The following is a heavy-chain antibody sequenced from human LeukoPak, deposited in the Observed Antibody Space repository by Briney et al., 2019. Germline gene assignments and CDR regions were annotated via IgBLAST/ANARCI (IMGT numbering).Heavy chain of an antibody. CDR3: AKSGTTGWSLYFDY. Sequence: PGGSLRLSCAASGFTFSNYWMHWVRQAPGKGLVWVSRLNSDGSSTNYADSVKGRFTISRDNAKNTLYLQMNSLRAEDTAVYYCAKSGTTGWSLYFDYWGQGILVTVSS. CDR1: GFTFSNYW. J-gene: IGHJ4*02. V-gene: IGHV3-74*01. D-gene: IGHD6-19*01. CDR2: LNSDGSST.